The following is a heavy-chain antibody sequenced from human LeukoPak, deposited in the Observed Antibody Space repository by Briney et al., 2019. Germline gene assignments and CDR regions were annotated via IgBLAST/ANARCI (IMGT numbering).Heavy chain of an antibody. CDR2: ISSSSSTI. V-gene: IGHV3-48*04. J-gene: IGHJ3*02. Sequence: PGGSLRLSCAASGFTFSSYSMNWVRQAPGKGLEWVSYISSSSSTIYYADSVKGRFTISRDNAKNSLYLQMNSLRAEDTAVYYCARDLPYGDGRAFDIWGQGTMVTVSS. CDR3: ARDLPYGDGRAFDI. CDR1: GFTFSSYS. D-gene: IGHD4-17*01.